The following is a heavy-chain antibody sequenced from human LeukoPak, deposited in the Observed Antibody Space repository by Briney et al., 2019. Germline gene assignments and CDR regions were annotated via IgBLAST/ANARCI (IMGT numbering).Heavy chain of an antibody. CDR2: ISGDGVST. CDR3: AKESGKFDY. Sequence: AGGSLRLSCVVFGLPIADFAIHSVRQAPGKGLEWVSLISGDGVSTFYADSVKGRFSISRDNSKNSLYLEMNSLRTEDAAMYYCAKESGKFDYWGQGTLVAVSS. J-gene: IGHJ4*02. CDR1: GLPIADFA. V-gene: IGHV3-43*02.